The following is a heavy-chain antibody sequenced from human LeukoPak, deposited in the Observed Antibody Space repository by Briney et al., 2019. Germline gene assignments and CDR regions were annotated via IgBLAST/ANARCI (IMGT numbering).Heavy chain of an antibody. CDR2: ISSNGGST. Sequence: GGSLRLSCAASGFTFRSYGMHWVRQAPGKGLEYVAAISSNGGSTDYANSVKGRFTISRDNSKNTLYLQMGSQRAEDMAVYYCARISSSYGYDYWGQGTLVTVST. D-gene: IGHD6-6*01. CDR1: GFTFRSYG. J-gene: IGHJ4*02. CDR3: ARISSSYGYDY. V-gene: IGHV3-64*01.